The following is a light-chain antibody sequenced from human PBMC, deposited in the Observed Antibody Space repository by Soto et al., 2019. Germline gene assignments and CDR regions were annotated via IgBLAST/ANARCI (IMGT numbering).Light chain of an antibody. Sequence: EIVMTQSPATLSVSPGERATLSCRASQSVSNNLAWYQQKPGQAPRLLIDGASTRATGIPARFSGSGSGTYFPLTISSLQSEDFAVYYCQQYSNWPRTFGQGTKLEIK. V-gene: IGKV3-15*01. CDR3: QQYSNWPRT. CDR2: GAS. J-gene: IGKJ2*01. CDR1: QSVSNN.